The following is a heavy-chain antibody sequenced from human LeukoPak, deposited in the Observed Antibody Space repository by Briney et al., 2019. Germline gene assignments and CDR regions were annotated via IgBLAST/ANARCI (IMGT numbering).Heavy chain of an antibody. J-gene: IGHJ4*02. V-gene: IGHV4-31*03. CDR3: ARDDYSNGYYFDY. CDR1: GGSISSGGYY. Sequence: PSETLSLTCTVSGGSISSGGYYWSWIRQHPGKGLEWIGYIYYSGSTYYNPALKSRVTISVATSKNQFSLKLSSVTAADTAVYYCARDDYSNGYYFDYWGQGTLVTVSS. D-gene: IGHD4-11*01. CDR2: IYYSGST.